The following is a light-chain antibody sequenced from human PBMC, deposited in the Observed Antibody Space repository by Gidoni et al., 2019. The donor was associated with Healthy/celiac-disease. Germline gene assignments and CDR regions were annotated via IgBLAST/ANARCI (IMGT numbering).Light chain of an antibody. Sequence: QSALTQPASVSGSPGQSITISCTGTSSDVGGYNYVSWYQQHPGKAPKLMIYEVRNRPSGGSNRFSGSKSGNTASLTISGLQAEDEADYYCSSYTSSSTLDVVFGGGTKLTVL. CDR1: SSDVGGYNY. J-gene: IGLJ2*01. CDR2: EVR. CDR3: SSYTSSSTLDVV. V-gene: IGLV2-14*01.